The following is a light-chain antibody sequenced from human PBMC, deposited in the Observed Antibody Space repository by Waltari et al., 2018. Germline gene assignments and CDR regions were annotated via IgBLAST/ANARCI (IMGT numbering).Light chain of an antibody. V-gene: IGKV4-1*01. CDR1: QSLIHRPDNRNF. J-gene: IGKJ4*01. CDR3: QRDHTTPLT. CDR2: WAS. Sequence: DIVMTQSPDSLAVSLGERATISCKSSQSLIHRPDNRNFLAWYLQNPGQPPKLLIYWASTRASGVTDRFSDSASGTDFTLTISSLQAEDVAVYYCQRDHTTPLTVGGGTKVEIK.